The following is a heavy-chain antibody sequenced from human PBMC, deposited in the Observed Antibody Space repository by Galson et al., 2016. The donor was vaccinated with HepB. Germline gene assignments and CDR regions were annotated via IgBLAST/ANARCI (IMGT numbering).Heavy chain of an antibody. D-gene: IGHD2-8*01. CDR1: GYTFSNYD. V-gene: IGHV1-8*01. Sequence: SVKVSCKASGYTFSNYDINWVRQAPGQGPEWMAWMNPNSGNTAQAQNFKARVTMTRDTTISTAYKELSSLTSEDTAVYFCARGGTLPKTNLYGMDGWGRGTTVTVSS. CDR3: ARGGTLPKTNLYGMDG. J-gene: IGHJ6*02. CDR2: MNPNSGNT.